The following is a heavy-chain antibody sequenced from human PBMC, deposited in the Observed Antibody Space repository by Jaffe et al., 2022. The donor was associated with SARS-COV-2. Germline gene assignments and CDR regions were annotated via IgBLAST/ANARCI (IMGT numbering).Heavy chain of an antibody. CDR2: IYWDDDR. CDR3: AHSQLGGYDRSFDY. D-gene: IGHD3-22*01. V-gene: IGHV2-5*02. J-gene: IGHJ4*02. Sequence: QITLKESGPTLIKPTQTLTLTCIFSGFSLDTYQVGVGWIRQPPGKALEWLALIYWDDDRRYSPSLKSRISITKDTSKNQVVLTMTNMDPVDTATYYCAHSQLGGYDRSFDYWGQGTLVTVSS. CDR1: GFSLDTYQVG.